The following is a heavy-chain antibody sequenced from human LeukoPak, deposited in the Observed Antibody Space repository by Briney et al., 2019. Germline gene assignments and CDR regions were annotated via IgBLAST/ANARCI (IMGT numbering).Heavy chain of an antibody. CDR1: GGTFSSYT. J-gene: IGHJ4*02. CDR3: ARDQDYYDSSGYPYYFDY. Sequence: SVKVSCKASGGTFSSYTISWVRQAPGQGLEWMERIIPILGIANYAQKFQGRVTITADKSTSTAYMELSSLRSEDTAVYYCARDQDYYDSSGYPYYFDYWGQGTLVTVSS. V-gene: IGHV1-69*04. CDR2: IIPILGIA. D-gene: IGHD3-22*01.